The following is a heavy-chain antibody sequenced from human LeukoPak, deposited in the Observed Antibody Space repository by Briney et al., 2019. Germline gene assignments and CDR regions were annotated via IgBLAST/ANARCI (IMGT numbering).Heavy chain of an antibody. D-gene: IGHD3-22*01. J-gene: IGHJ4*02. CDR3: ASSDYDSSGYPALDY. CDR2: IYYSGST. V-gene: IGHV4-59*01. CDR1: GGSLSSYY. Sequence: PSETLSLTCTVSGGSLSSYYWSWIRQPPGKGLEWIGYIYYSGSTNYNPSLKSRVTISVDTSKNQFSLKLSSVTAADTAVYYCASSDYDSSGYPALDYWGQGTLVTVSS.